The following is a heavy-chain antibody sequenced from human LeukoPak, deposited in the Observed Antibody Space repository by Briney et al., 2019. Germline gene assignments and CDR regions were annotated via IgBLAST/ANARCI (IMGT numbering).Heavy chain of an antibody. J-gene: IGHJ4*02. CDR2: ISSSSSYI. CDR3: ARADIVVVPAYFFDY. CDR1: GFTFSSYS. Sequence: GGSLRLSCAASGFTFSSYSMNWVRQAPGKGLEWVSSISSSSSYIYYADSVKGRFTISRDNAKNSLYLQMNSLRAEDTAVYYCARADIVVVPAYFFDYWGQGTLVSVSS. D-gene: IGHD2-2*01. V-gene: IGHV3-21*01.